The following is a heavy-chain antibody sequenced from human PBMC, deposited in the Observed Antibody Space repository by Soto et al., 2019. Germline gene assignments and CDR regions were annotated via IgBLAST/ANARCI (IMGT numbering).Heavy chain of an antibody. CDR1: GGAFSSYA. V-gene: IGHV1-69*13. CDR3: ARYPWGYCTNGVCSRHYYYGMDV. D-gene: IGHD2-8*01. CDR2: IIPIFGTA. Sequence: SVKVSCKASGGAFSSYAISWVRQAPGQGLEWMGGIIPIFGTANYAQKFQGRVTITADESTSTAYMELSSLRSEDTAVYYCARYPWGYCTNGVCSRHYYYGMDVWGQGTTVTVSS. J-gene: IGHJ6*02.